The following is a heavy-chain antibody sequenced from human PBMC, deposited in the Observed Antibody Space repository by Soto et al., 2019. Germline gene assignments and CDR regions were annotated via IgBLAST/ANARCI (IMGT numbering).Heavy chain of an antibody. CDR1: GFTFSLYG. CDR2: TSYDGSNK. V-gene: IGHV3-30*18. D-gene: IGHD5-12*01. J-gene: IGHJ6*02. CDR3: ANDSGSSGYDVYDYYYGMDV. Sequence: QLVESGGGVVQPGRSLRLSCAASGFTFSLYGMHWVRQAPGKGLEWVAVTSYDGSNKYYADSVKGRFTISRDNSKNTLYLQMNSLRDEDTAVYYCANDSGSSGYDVYDYYYGMDVWGQGTTVTVSS.